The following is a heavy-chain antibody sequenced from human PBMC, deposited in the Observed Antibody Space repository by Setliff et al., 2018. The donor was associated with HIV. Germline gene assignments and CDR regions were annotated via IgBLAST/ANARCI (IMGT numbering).Heavy chain of an antibody. V-gene: IGHV3-48*03. CDR3: ATFADGPDS. CDR2: ISSSGNTI. D-gene: IGHD3-3*01. Sequence: GGSLRLSCAASGFTFRSYEMNWVRQAPGKGLEWLSYISSSGNTIYYTDSLKGRFTISRDNARSSLYLEMNSLRAEDTAVYYCATFADGPDSWGQGTLVTVSS. CDR1: GFTFRSYE. J-gene: IGHJ4*02.